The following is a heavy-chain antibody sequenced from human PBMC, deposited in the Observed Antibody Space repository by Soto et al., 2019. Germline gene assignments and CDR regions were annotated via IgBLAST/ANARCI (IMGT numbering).Heavy chain of an antibody. Sequence: EVQLLESGGGLVQPGGSLRLSCAASGFTFSSYAMSWVRQAPGKGLEWVSAISGSGGSTYYADSVKGRFTISRDNSKNTLYLQMNSLRAEDTAVYYCANDPLGVWGSYRLKPYWGQGTLVTVSS. CDR2: ISGSGGST. CDR1: GFTFSSYA. J-gene: IGHJ4*02. V-gene: IGHV3-23*01. D-gene: IGHD3-16*02. CDR3: ANDPLGVWGSYRLKPY.